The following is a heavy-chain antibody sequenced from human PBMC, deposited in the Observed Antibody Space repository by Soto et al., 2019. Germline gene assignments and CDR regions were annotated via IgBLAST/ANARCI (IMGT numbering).Heavy chain of an antibody. Sequence: QVQLVESGGGVVQPGRSLRLSCAASGFTFSNHGMHWVRQAPAKGLECVSVISHDGREDYYAESGTGRFTISRDNSKNTLSLPMTRLRPEDTAVYYCSKDRSPGCGGDFHFDSWGQGSLVSVDS. CDR1: GFTFSNHG. V-gene: IGHV3-30*18. J-gene: IGHJ4*02. CDR2: ISHDGRED. CDR3: SKDRSPGCGGDFHFDS. D-gene: IGHD2-21*02.